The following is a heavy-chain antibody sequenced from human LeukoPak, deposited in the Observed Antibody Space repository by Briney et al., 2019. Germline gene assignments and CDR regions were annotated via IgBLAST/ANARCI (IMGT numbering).Heavy chain of an antibody. Sequence: SQTLSLTCAVSGGSISSSSYYWGWIRQPPGKGLEWIGSIYYSGSTYYNPSLKSRVTISVDTSKNQFSLKLSSVTAADTAVYYCARGPYKSLQGLLWFGELLFNFDYWGQGTLVTVSS. D-gene: IGHD3-10*01. CDR3: ARGPYKSLQGLLWFGELLFNFDY. CDR2: IYYSGST. J-gene: IGHJ4*02. CDR1: GGSISSSSYY. V-gene: IGHV4-39*01.